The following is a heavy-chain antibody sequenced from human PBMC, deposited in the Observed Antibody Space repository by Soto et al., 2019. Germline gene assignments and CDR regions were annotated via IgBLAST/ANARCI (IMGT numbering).Heavy chain of an antibody. D-gene: IGHD2-21*01. J-gene: IGHJ4*02. V-gene: IGHV4-34*01. CDR3: ARAHNSDY. Sequence: SETLSLTCAVYGGSFSGYYWSWIRQPPGKGLEWIGEINHSGSTNYNPSLKSRVTISVDTSKNQFSLKLSSVTAADTAVYYCARAHNSDYWGQGTLVTVSS. CDR2: INHSGST. CDR1: GGSFSGYY.